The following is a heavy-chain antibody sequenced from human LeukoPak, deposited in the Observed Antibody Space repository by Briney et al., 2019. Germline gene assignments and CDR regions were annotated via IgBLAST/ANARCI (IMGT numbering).Heavy chain of an antibody. Sequence: GGSLRLSCAASGFSFSSFAMSWVRQGPARGLEWVSSIRGNGETFCADSVKGRFTLSSDSSRNTVYFQLNNLRVEDTAIYYCAKASWVSSTDAVRWGQGTLVTVSS. CDR3: AKASWVSSTDAVR. J-gene: IGHJ4*02. V-gene: IGHV3-23*01. D-gene: IGHD3-16*01. CDR2: IRGNGET. CDR1: GFSFSSFA.